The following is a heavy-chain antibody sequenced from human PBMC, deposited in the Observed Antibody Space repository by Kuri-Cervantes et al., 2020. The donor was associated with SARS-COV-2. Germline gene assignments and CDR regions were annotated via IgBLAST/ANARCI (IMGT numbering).Heavy chain of an antibody. V-gene: IGHV4-38-2*01. CDR1: GYSISSGYY. J-gene: IGHJ4*02. Sequence: ESLKISCAVSGYSISSGYYWGWIRQPPGKGLEWIGSIYHGGSTYYNPSLKSRVTISVDTSKNQFSLKLSSVTAADTAVYYCARQGGYSSSSLDYWGQGTLVTVSS. D-gene: IGHD6-6*01. CDR2: IYHGGST. CDR3: ARQGGYSSSSLDY.